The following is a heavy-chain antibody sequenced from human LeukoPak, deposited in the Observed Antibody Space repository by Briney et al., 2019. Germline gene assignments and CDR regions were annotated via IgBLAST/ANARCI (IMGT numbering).Heavy chain of an antibody. CDR1: GFTFSNYG. CDR2: IRYDGSNK. D-gene: IGHD2-15*01. J-gene: IGHJ4*02. CDR3: AKSYCSGGSCFSDY. Sequence: GGSLRLSCAASGFTFSNYGMHWVRQAPGKGLEWVALIRYDGSNKYYADSVKGQFTISRDNSKNTLYLQMNSLSAEDTAVYYCAKSYCSGGSCFSDYWGQGTLVTVSS. V-gene: IGHV3-30*02.